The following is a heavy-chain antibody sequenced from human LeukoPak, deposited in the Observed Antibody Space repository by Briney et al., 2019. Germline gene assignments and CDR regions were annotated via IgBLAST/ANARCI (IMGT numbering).Heavy chain of an antibody. CDR1: GGSISSYC. CDR3: ARDRGSDGSDQLDP. CDR2: ICSSRST. V-gene: IGHV4-4*07. Sequence: PSETLSLTCTVSGGSISSYCWIWIRQPAGQGLEWIGRICSSRSTIYNPSLKSRITMSLDMSNNQFSLKLSCVTAADTAVYYCARDRGSDGSDQLDPWGQGTLVTVSS. J-gene: IGHJ5*02. D-gene: IGHD3-10*01.